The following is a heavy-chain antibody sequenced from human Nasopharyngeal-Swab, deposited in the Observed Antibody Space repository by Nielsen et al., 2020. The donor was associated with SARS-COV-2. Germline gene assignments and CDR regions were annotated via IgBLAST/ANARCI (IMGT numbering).Heavy chain of an antibody. CDR3: TIPDYDILTGPYYYYYGMDV. CDR1: GFTFSNAW. CDR2: IKSKTDGGTT. Sequence: GESLKISCAASGFTFSNAWMSWVRQAPGKGLEWVGRIKSKTDGGTTDYAAPVKGRFTISRDDSKNTLYLQMNSLKTEDTAVYYCTIPDYDILTGPYYYYYGMDVWGQGTTVTASS. V-gene: IGHV3-15*01. D-gene: IGHD3-9*01. J-gene: IGHJ6*02.